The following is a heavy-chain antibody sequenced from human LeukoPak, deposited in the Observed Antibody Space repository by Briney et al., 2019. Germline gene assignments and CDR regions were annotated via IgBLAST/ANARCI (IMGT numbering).Heavy chain of an antibody. CDR3: ARQRLSHYGSGGYYDRPFDI. Sequence: SQTLSLTCTVSGGSISSGGYYWSWIRQHPGKGLEWIGYIYYSGSTYYNPSLKSRVTISVDTSKNQFSLKLNSVTAADTAVYYCARQRLSHYGSGGYYDRPFDIWGQGTMVTVSS. CDR1: GGSISSGGYY. V-gene: IGHV4-31*03. CDR2: IYYSGST. D-gene: IGHD3-22*01. J-gene: IGHJ3*02.